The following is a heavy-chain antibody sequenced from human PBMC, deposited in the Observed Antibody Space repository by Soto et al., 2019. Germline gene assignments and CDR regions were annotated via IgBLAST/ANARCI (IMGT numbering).Heavy chain of an antibody. CDR1: GFTFSGSA. V-gene: IGHV3-73*01. CDR2: IRSKANSYAP. D-gene: IGHD3-3*01. J-gene: IGHJ6*02. Sequence: PGGSLRLSCAASGFTFSGSAMHWVRQASGKGLEWVGRIRSKANSYAPAYAASVKGRFTISRDDSKNTAYLQMNSLKTEDTAVYYCSRGYYDFWSGYRPHMDVWGQGTTVTVSS. CDR3: SRGYYDFWSGYRPHMDV.